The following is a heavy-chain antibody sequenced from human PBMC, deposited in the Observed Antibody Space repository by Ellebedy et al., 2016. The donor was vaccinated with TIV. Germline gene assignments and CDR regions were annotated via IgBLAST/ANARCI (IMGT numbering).Heavy chain of an antibody. CDR2: INHSGST. D-gene: IGHD6-19*01. CDR1: GGSFSGYY. J-gene: IGHJ6*02. V-gene: IGHV4-34*01. Sequence: SETLSLTXAVYGGSFSGYYWSWIRQPPGKGLEWIGEINHSGSTNYNPSLKSRVTISVDTSKNQFSLKLSSVTAADTAVYYCARGHSSGSTYYYGMDVWGQGTTVTVSS. CDR3: ARGHSSGSTYYYGMDV.